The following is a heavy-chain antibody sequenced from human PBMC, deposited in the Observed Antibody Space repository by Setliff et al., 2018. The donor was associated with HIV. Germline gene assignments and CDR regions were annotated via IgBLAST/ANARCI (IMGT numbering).Heavy chain of an antibody. CDR1: GYTFTSYD. V-gene: IGHV1-8*03. J-gene: IGHJ3*02. CDR2: MNPNSGNT. D-gene: IGHD3-22*01. CDR3: ATDSSGYYFRAFDI. Sequence: ASVKVSCKASGYTFTSYDINWVRQATGQGLEWMGWMNPNSGNTGYARKFQGRVTITRNTSISTAYMELSSLRSEDTAVYYCATDSSGYYFRAFDIWGQGTMVTVSS.